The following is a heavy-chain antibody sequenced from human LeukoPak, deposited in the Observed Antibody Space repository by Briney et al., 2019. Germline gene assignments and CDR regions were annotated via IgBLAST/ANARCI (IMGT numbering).Heavy chain of an antibody. Sequence: GGSLRLSCAASGFTVSSNYMSWVRQAPGKGLEWVSVIYSGGSTYYADSVKGRFTISRDNSKNTLYLQMNSLRAEDTAVYYCAREPFGLDAFDIWGPGTMVTVSS. CDR1: GFTVSSNY. CDR3: AREPFGLDAFDI. D-gene: IGHD3/OR15-3a*01. J-gene: IGHJ3*02. V-gene: IGHV3-53*01. CDR2: IYSGGST.